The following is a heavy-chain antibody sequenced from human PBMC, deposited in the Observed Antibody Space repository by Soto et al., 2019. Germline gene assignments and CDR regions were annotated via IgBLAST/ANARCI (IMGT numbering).Heavy chain of an antibody. J-gene: IGHJ4*02. D-gene: IGHD2-2*01. V-gene: IGHV3-23*01. CDR2: TSGSGGST. CDR3: AKRCSSTSCLSDY. Sequence: EVQLLESGGGLVQPGGSLRLSCAASGFTFSSYTMSWVRQAPGKGLEWVSTTSGSGGSTYYADSVKGRFTISRDNSKNTLYLQMNSLRAEDTAVYYCAKRCSSTSCLSDYWGQGTLVTVSS. CDR1: GFTFSSYT.